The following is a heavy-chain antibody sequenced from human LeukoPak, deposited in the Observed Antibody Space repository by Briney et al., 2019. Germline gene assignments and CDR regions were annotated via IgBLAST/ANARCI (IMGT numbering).Heavy chain of an antibody. CDR1: GFTFSSYG. CDR3: ARDPNATGTKGWFDP. D-gene: IGHD1-1*01. J-gene: IGHJ5*02. V-gene: IGHV3-30*03. CDR2: ISYDGTKK. Sequence: GGSLRLSCAASGFTFSSYGMHWVRQAPGKGLEWVAVISYDGTKKYYADSVKGRFTISRDNSKNTLYLQMNSLRDEDTAVYYCARDPNATGTKGWFDPWGQGTLVTVSS.